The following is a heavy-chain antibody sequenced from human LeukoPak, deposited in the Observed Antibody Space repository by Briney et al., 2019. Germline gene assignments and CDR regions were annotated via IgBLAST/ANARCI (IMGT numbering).Heavy chain of an antibody. CDR2: IDSARSRT. CDR3: ARDLYSGDCPDY. D-gene: IGHD1-26*01. V-gene: IGHV3-74*01. CDR1: GFTFSSYW. J-gene: IGHJ4*02. Sequence: RRSLSLSCAASGFTFSSYWMHWVRQAPGEVLVWVSRIDSARSRTSYADSVKGRFTISRDNDKNTLYLQMNSLRAEDTAVYYCARDLYSGDCPDYWGEGTQVTVSS.